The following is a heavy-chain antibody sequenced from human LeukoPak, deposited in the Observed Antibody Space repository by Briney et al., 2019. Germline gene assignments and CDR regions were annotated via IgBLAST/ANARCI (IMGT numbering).Heavy chain of an antibody. CDR2: INPNSGNT. CDR3: ARDPYQTWIQLWTTEYYFDY. Sequence: ASVTVSCMASGYTFTDYYMHWVRQAPGQGLAGMGWINPNSGNTGYPQKFQGRVTMTRNTSISTAYMELSSLRSEDTAVYYCARDPYQTWIQLWTTEYYFDYWGQGTLVTVSS. V-gene: IGHV1-8*02. D-gene: IGHD5-18*01. J-gene: IGHJ4*02. CDR1: GYTFTDYY.